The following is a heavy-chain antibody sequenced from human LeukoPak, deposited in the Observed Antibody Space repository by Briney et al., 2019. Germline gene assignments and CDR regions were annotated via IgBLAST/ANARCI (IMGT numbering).Heavy chain of an antibody. CDR3: AKGVRLWFAFYFDY. D-gene: IGHD3-10*01. V-gene: IGHV3-23*01. CDR1: GFTLGNYA. Sequence: GGSLRLSCAASGFTLGNYAMSWVRQAPGKGLEWVSAISGNGYNTYYADSVKGRFTISSESSRNTLYLKMHSLRAEDTAVYYCAKGVRLWFAFYFDYWGQGTLVTVSS. J-gene: IGHJ4*02. CDR2: ISGNGYNT.